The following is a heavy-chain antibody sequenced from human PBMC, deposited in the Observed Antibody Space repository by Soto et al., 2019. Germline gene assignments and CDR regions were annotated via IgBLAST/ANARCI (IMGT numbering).Heavy chain of an antibody. CDR2: ISYDGSNK. CDR1: VFTFSSYG. J-gene: IGHJ6*02. Sequence: QVQLVESGGGVVQPGRSLRLSCAASVFTFSSYGMHWVRQAPGKGLEWVAVISYDGSNKYYADSVKGRFTISRDNSKNTLYLQMNSLRAEDTAVYYCAKANQWFGESYGMDVWGQGTTVTVSS. CDR3: AKANQWFGESYGMDV. V-gene: IGHV3-30*18. D-gene: IGHD3-10*01.